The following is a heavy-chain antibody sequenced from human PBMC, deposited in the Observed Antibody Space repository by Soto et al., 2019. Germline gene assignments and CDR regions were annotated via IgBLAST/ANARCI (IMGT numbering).Heavy chain of an antibody. J-gene: IGHJ5*02. CDR3: AHSGGVGGGSCYSS. CDR1: GFSLSTSGVG. D-gene: IGHD2-15*01. Sequence: QITLKESGPTLVKPTQTLTLTCTFSGFSLSTSGVGGGWIRQPPGKALEWLALIYWDDDKRYNPALKNRLTITKDSPKNQVVLTVTNMDPVDTATYFCAHSGGVGGGSCYSSLGQGTLVTVSS. V-gene: IGHV2-5*02. CDR2: IYWDDDK.